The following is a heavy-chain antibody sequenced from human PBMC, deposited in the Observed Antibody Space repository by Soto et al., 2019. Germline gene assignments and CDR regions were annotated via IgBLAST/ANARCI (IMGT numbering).Heavy chain of an antibody. D-gene: IGHD6-25*01. CDR1: GYTYSGDF. V-gene: IGHV1-18*01. Sequence: APVKVCSKASGYTYSGDFISCSRHAPGQGLEWMGWIRAYNGNTNYAQKLQGRVTMTTDTYKSTDYMELRSLRSDDTAVYYCARDPPAAAGYNFFDYWGQGTLVTVSS. CDR2: IRAYNGNT. CDR3: ARDPPAAAGYNFFDY. J-gene: IGHJ4*02.